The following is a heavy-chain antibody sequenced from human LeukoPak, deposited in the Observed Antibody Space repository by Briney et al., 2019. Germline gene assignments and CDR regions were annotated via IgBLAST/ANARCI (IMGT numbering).Heavy chain of an antibody. V-gene: IGHV3-53*01. CDR2: IYSGGNT. CDR1: GFTVSSNS. D-gene: IGHD1-7*01. Sequence: PGGSLRLSCTVSGFTVSSNSMSWVRQAPGKGLEWVSFIYSGGNTHYSDSVKGRFTISRDNSKNTLYLQMNSLRAEDTAVYYCAKDRDWNYAPPLRFDPWGQGTLVTVSS. J-gene: IGHJ5*02. CDR3: AKDRDWNYAPPLRFDP.